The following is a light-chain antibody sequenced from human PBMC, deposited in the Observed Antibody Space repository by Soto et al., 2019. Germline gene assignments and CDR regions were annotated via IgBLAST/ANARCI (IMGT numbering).Light chain of an antibody. J-gene: IGLJ7*01. CDR3: SSYTTSSTTV. CDR2: EVS. V-gene: IGLV2-14*01. Sequence: QSALTQPASVSGSPGQSITISCTGTSSDVGAYNYVSWYQQHPGKAPKFMIYEVSNRPSGVSNRFSGSKSGNTASLTISGLLAEDEADYYCSSYTTSSTTVFGGGTQLTVL. CDR1: SSDVGAYNY.